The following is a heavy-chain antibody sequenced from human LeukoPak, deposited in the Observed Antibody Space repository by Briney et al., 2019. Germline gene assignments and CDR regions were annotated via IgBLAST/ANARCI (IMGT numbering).Heavy chain of an antibody. V-gene: IGHV3-30-3*02. Sequence: PGGSLRLSCAASGFTFSSYTMHWVRQAPGKGLEWVAVISYDGSNKYYADSVKGRFTLSRDNSKNTLYLQMNSLRAEDTAVYYCAKLYSWDYWGQGTLVTVSS. D-gene: IGHD4-11*01. CDR1: GFTFSSYT. J-gene: IGHJ4*02. CDR3: AKLYSWDY. CDR2: ISYDGSNK.